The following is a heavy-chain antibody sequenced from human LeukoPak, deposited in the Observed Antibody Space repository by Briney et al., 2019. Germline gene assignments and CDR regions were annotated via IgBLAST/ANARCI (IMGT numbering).Heavy chain of an antibody. CDR3: ARDMSYYDSTSDY. CDR2: IYSGGST. CDR1: GFTVSSNY. J-gene: IGHJ4*02. D-gene: IGHD3-22*01. Sequence: SGGSLRLSCAASGFTVSSNYMSWVRQAPGKGLEWVSVIYSGGSTYYADSVKGRFTTSRDNSKNTLYLQMNSLRAEDTAVYYCARDMSYYDSTSDYWGQGTLVTVSS. V-gene: IGHV3-66*01.